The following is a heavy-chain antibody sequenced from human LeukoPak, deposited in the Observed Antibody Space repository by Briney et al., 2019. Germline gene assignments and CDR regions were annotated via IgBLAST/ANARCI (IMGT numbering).Heavy chain of an antibody. V-gene: IGHV1-8*01. CDR1: GYTFTSYD. J-gene: IGHJ6*02. CDR2: MNPNSGNT. D-gene: IGHD3-10*01. CDR3: ARFGSGSYNAFYYYYGMDV. Sequence: ASVKVSCKASGYTFTSYDINWVRQATGQGLEWMGWMNPNSGNTGYAQKFQGRVTMTRNTSISTAYMELSSLRSEGTAVYYCARFGSGSYNAFYYYYGMDVWGQGTTVTVSS.